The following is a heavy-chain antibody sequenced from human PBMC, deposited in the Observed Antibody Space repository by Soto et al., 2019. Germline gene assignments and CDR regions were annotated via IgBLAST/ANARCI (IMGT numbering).Heavy chain of an antibody. Sequence: ASVKVSCKASGYTFTSYGISWVRQAPGQGLEWMGRIIPILGIANYAQKFQGRVTITADKSTSTAYTELSSLRSEDTAVYYCARDEVVVAPIDVWGQGTTVTVSS. CDR3: ARDEVVVAPIDV. J-gene: IGHJ6*02. CDR2: IIPILGIA. CDR1: GYTFTSYG. D-gene: IGHD2-15*01. V-gene: IGHV1-69*04.